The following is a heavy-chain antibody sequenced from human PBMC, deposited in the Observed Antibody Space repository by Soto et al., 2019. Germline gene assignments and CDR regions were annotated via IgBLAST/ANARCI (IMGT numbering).Heavy chain of an antibody. J-gene: IGHJ5*02. CDR2: INAGNGNT. Sequence: ASVKVSCKASGYTFTSYAMHWVRQAPGQRLEWMGWINAGNGNTKYSQKSQGRVTITRDTSASTAYMELSSLRSEDTAVYYCARSAGTVWVWFDPWGQGTLVTVSS. CDR3: ARSAGTVWVWFDP. V-gene: IGHV1-3*01. D-gene: IGHD6-13*01. CDR1: GYTFTSYA.